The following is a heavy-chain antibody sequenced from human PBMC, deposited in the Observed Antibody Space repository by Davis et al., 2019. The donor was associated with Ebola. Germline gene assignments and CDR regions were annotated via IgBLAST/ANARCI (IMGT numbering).Heavy chain of an antibody. J-gene: IGHJ6*04. CDR3: ARGDNWNDFWYYYYGMDV. V-gene: IGHV1-8*01. CDR1: GYTFTSYD. D-gene: IGHD1-20*01. Sequence: ASVKVSCKASGYTFTSYDINWVRQATGQGLEWMGWMNPNSGNTGYAQKFQGRVTMTRNTSISTAYMELSSLRSEDTAVYYCARGDNWNDFWYYYYGMDVWGKGTTVTVSS. CDR2: MNPNSGNT.